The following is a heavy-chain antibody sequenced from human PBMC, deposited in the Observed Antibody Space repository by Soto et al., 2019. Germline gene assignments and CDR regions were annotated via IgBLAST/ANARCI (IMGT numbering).Heavy chain of an antibody. J-gene: IGHJ4*02. V-gene: IGHV4-61*01. CDR1: GGSVSSGSYQ. Sequence: PSETLSLTCTVSGGSVSSGSYQWSWIRQSPGKGLEWIGYIYYTGSTNYNPSLKSRVTISVDTSKNQFSLKLTSVTAADTAVYYCATSGYSSSFDYWGQGTLVTVSS. CDR3: ATSGYSSSFDY. CDR2: IYYTGST. D-gene: IGHD6-6*01.